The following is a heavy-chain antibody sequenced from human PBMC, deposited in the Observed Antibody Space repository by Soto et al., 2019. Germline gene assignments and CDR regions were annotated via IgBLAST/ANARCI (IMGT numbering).Heavy chain of an antibody. J-gene: IGHJ6*02. CDR3: ANTLVPAAILGYYYYGMDV. D-gene: IGHD2-2*02. Sequence: PGGSLRLSCAASGFTFSSYAMSWVRQAPGKGLEWVSAISGSGGSTYYADAVKGRFTISRDNSKNTLYLQMNSLRAEDTAVYYCANTLVPAAILGYYYYGMDVWGQGTTVTVSS. V-gene: IGHV3-23*01. CDR2: ISGSGGST. CDR1: GFTFSSYA.